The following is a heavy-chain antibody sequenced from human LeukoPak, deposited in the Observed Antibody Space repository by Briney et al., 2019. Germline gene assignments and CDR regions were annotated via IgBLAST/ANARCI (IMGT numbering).Heavy chain of an antibody. Sequence: SETLSLTCTVSGGSISSTSYYWGWIRRPPGKGLEWIGQIYYTGSAYYNPSLKSRVTISVDTSKSQFSLNLTSVTAADTAVYYCARRGSGSLALFDYWGQGTLVTVSS. CDR3: ARRGSGSLALFDY. D-gene: IGHD1-26*01. V-gene: IGHV4-39*01. CDR1: GGSISSTSYY. CDR2: IYYTGSA. J-gene: IGHJ4*02.